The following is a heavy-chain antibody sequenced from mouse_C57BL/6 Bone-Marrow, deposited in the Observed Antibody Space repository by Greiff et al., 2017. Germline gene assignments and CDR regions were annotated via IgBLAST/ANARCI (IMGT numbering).Heavy chain of an antibody. Sequence: EVKLMESGAELVRPGASVKLSCTASGFNIKDDYMHWVKQRPEQGLEWIGWIDPENGDTEYASKFQGKATITADTSSNTAYLQLSSLTSEDTAVYYCTLYDYDQAWFAYWGQGTLVTVSA. J-gene: IGHJ3*01. D-gene: IGHD2-4*01. CDR2: IDPENGDT. V-gene: IGHV14-4*01. CDR3: TLYDYDQAWFAY. CDR1: GFNIKDDY.